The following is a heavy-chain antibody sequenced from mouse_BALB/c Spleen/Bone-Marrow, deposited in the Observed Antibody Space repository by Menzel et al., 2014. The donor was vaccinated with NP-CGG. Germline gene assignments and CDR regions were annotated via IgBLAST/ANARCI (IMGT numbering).Heavy chain of an antibody. Sequence: VQLQQSGPELLKPGASVKISCKASGYSFTGYFLNWVKQSHGKSLEWIGRINPYTGDTFYNQKFKGKATLTVDKSSSTAHMQLMSLRSEDSAVYYCGGVCYEYDVYFDVWGAGTTVTVSS. CDR2: INPYTGDT. V-gene: IGHV1-37*01. J-gene: IGHJ1*01. D-gene: IGHD2-4*01. CDR1: GYSFTGYF. CDR3: GGVCYEYDVYFDV.